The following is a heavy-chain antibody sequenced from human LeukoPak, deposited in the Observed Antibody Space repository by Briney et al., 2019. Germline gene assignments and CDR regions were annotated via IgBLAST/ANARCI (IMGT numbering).Heavy chain of an antibody. Sequence: PSVTLSLTYAVCLWSFSGYYWSWIRQAPARGLEGIGEINHSGSTNYNPSLKSRVTISVDTSKNQLSFKLSSVTAPSPQVYLCAGRLRGRSYSGSRSSGFDYWGQGTLVTVSS. D-gene: IGHD1-26*01. V-gene: IGHV4-34*01. CDR3: AGRLRGRSYSGSRSSGFDY. CDR1: LWSFSGYY. J-gene: IGHJ4*02. CDR2: INHSGST.